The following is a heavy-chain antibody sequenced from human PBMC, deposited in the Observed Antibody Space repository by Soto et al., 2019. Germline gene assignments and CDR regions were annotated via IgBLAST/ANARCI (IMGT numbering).Heavy chain of an antibody. CDR1: GGSFSGYY. Sequence: VQLQQWGAGLLKPSETLSLTCAVYGGSFSGYYWSWIRQPPGKGLDWIGEINHGGSTNYNPSLKSRVTISIDTSKNQFSLKLSSVTAADTAVYYCASGGQTIIPKDWGQGTLVTVSS. CDR3: ASGGQTIIPKD. J-gene: IGHJ4*02. CDR2: INHGGST. D-gene: IGHD5-12*01. V-gene: IGHV4-34*02.